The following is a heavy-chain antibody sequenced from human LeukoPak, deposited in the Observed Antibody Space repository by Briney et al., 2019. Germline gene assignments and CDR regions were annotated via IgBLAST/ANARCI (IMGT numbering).Heavy chain of an antibody. CDR3: AKDLGE. V-gene: IGHV3-30*02. J-gene: IGHJ4*02. Sequence: GGCLRLSCAASGFTFWSYSMHCVCEAPGKGGGGVAFIRYEGSNKNYADSEKGRFTISRDNSKNMLYLQMNSLRPEDTAVCNCAKDLGEWGQGNLATVSS. CDR2: IRYEGSNK. D-gene: IGHD3-16*01. CDR1: GFTFWSYS.